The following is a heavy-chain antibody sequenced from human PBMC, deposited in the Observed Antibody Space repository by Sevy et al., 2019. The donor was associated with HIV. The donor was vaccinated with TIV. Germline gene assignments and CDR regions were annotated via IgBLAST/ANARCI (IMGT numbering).Heavy chain of an antibody. D-gene: IGHD5-18*01. Sequence: ASVKVSCKVSGHTFTDFFIHWVRQAPGQGLEWMGWINPNSGYPKYAQKFQGRVTITRDTSISTGYLELNRLRSDDTAVYYCACPEGYTYGSLLDYWGQGTLVTVSS. V-gene: IGHV1-2*02. CDR3: ACPEGYTYGSLLDY. CDR2: INPNSGYP. J-gene: IGHJ4*02. CDR1: GHTFTDFF.